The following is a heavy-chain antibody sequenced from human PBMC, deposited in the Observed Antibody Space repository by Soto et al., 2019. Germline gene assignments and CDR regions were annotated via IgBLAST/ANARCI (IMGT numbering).Heavy chain of an antibody. Sequence: SETLALTCAVSGGSISSAQWLAGVRQPPGKGLEWIGETHHNGNTNFSPSLKSRVPISLDTSKNQLSLKLNSVTAADTAVYYCARALTYYYGSGSRFYYYGMDVWGQGTTVT. V-gene: IGHV4-4*02. CDR3: ARALTYYYGSGSRFYYYGMDV. CDR2: THHNGNT. D-gene: IGHD3-10*01. J-gene: IGHJ6*02. CDR1: GGSISSAQW.